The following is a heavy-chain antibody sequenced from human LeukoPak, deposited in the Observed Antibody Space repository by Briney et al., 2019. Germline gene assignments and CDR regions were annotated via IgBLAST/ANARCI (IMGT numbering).Heavy chain of an antibody. V-gene: IGHV4-34*01. J-gene: IGHJ4*02. CDR3: ARGPKQWLVRGGYYFDY. CDR2: INHSGST. Sequence: PGGSLRLSCAASGFTFSSYAMSWIRQPPGKGLEWIGEINHSGSTNYNPSLKSRVTISVDTSKNQFSLKLSSVTAADTAVYYCARGPKQWLVRGGYYFDYWGQGTLVTVSS. CDR1: GFTFSSYA. D-gene: IGHD6-19*01.